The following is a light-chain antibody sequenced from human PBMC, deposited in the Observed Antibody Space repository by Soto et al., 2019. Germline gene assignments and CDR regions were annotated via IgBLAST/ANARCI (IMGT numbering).Light chain of an antibody. J-gene: IGKJ1*01. Sequence: DIVMTQSPDSLAVSLGERATVNCKSSQSVLYSSNNKNYLAWYQQKPGQPPKLLIYWASTRESGVPDRFSGSGSGTDFTLTISSLPAEDVAVYFCQHYYSTPPAFGQGTKVEI. CDR2: WAS. CDR3: QHYYSTPPA. CDR1: QSVLYSSNNKNY. V-gene: IGKV4-1*01.